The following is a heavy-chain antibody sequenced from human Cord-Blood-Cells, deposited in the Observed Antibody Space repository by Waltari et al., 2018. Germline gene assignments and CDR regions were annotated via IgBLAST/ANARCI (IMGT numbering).Heavy chain of an antibody. J-gene: IGHJ2*01. CDR1: GGSLSSSY. CDR2: IYTSGST. D-gene: IGHD6-6*01. V-gene: IGHV4-4*07. CDR3: ARDFEYSSSSWYFDL. Sequence: QVQLQESGPGLVKPSETLSLPCTVSGGSLSSSYWSWIRQPAGKGLEWIGRIYTSGSTNYNPSLKSRVTMSVDTSKNQFSLKLSSVTAADTAVYYCARDFEYSSSSWYFDLWGRGTLVTVSS.